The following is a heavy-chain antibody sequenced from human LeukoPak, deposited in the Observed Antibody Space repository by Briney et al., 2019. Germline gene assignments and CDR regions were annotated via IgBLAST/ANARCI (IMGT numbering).Heavy chain of an antibody. CDR3: ARESGSVTSEVDFDY. CDR2: IRQDGSQK. D-gene: IGHD4-17*01. V-gene: IGHV3-7*01. J-gene: IGHJ4*02. Sequence: GGSLRLSCAASGFTFDDSGMSWVRQAPGKGLEWVATIRQDGSQKYYVDSVKGRFTISRDNAKNSLYLQMNSLRAEDTAVYYCARESGSVTSEVDFDYWGQGTLVTVSS. CDR1: GFTFDDSG.